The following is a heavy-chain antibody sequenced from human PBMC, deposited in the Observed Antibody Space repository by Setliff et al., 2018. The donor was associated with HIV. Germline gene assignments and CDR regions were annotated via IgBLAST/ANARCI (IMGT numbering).Heavy chain of an antibody. CDR1: GYTFTAYY. V-gene: IGHV1-24*01. CDR3: VRDMHYYDSTNDYRLDVLDY. CDR2: FDPEDGET. Sequence: ASVKVSCKASGYTFTAYYMHWVRQAPGQGLEWMGGFDPEDGETIYAQKFKGRVTMTEDTSTETAYMELSSLRSEDTAVYDCVRDMHYYDSTNDYRLDVLDYWGQGTLVTV. D-gene: IGHD3-22*01. J-gene: IGHJ4*02.